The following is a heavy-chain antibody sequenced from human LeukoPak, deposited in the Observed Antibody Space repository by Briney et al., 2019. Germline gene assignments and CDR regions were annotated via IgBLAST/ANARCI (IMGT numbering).Heavy chain of an antibody. D-gene: IGHD3-22*01. J-gene: IGHJ4*02. CDR3: AKSIDSGGYPLGDS. Sequence: GGSLRLSCAASGFTFDDYGMSWVRRAPGKGLEWISSIGAGVTGKYYAASVRGRFTISKDNSKKTVFLQMNSLRAEDTALYYCAKSIDSGGYPLGDSWGQGTLVIVSS. V-gene: IGHV3-23*01. CDR1: GFTFDDYG. CDR2: IGAGVTGK.